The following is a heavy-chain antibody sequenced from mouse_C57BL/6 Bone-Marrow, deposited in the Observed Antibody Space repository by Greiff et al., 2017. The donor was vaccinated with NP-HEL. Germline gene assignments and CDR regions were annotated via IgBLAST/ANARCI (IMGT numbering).Heavy chain of an antibody. D-gene: IGHD1-1*01. CDR1: GYNFTSYG. V-gene: IGHV1-81*01. CDR3: ARSAYYYGSSEAY. CDR2: RYPRSGNT. J-gene: IGHJ3*01. Sequence: VQLQQSGAELARPGASVKLSCKASGYNFTSYGISWVKQRTGQGLEWIGERYPRSGNTYYNEKFKGKATLTADKSSSTAYMELRSLTSEDAAVYFCARSAYYYGSSEAYWGQGTLVTVSA.